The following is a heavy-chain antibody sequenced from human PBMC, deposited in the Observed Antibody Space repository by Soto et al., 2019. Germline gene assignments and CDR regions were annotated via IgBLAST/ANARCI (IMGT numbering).Heavy chain of an antibody. CDR2: IQPRHPAT. V-gene: IGHV5-51*01. J-gene: IGHJ6*04. D-gene: IGHD3-10*01. Sequence: PWESLKISCNRSRYSFTNYWIGLVRQMHGKSLEWMGIIQPRHPATRYTPSFKGQVTISAEKYISTAYLEWSSLKASDTAMYYCPRASRIAMVSGVIITSHGMDVWGKGTTVTVSS. CDR3: PRASRIAMVSGVIITSHGMDV. CDR1: RYSFTNYW.